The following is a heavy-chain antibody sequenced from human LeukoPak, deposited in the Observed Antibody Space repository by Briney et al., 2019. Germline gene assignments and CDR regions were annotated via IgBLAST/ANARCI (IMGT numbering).Heavy chain of an antibody. V-gene: IGHV1-69*04. D-gene: IGHD3-10*01. CDR2: IIPILGIA. J-gene: IGHJ6*02. CDR1: GYTFTSYG. Sequence: ASVKVSCKASGYTFTSYGISWVRQAPGQGLEWMGRIIPILGIANYAQKFQGRVTITADKSTSTAYMELSSLRSEDTAVYYCARAVNYYGSGRDYYYYGMDVWGQGTTVTVSS. CDR3: ARAVNYYGSGRDYYYYGMDV.